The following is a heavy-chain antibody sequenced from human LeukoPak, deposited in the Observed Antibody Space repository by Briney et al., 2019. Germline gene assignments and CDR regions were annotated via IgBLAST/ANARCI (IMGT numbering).Heavy chain of an antibody. CDR3: ARQGYSSSQDY. V-gene: IGHV4-59*08. J-gene: IGHJ4*02. Sequence: SETLSLTCTVSGGSISSYYWSWIRQPPGKGLEWIGYIYYSGSTNYSPSLKGRVTISVDTSKNQFSLKLSSVTAADTAVYYCARQGYSSSQDYWGQGTLVTVSS. CDR2: IYYSGST. CDR1: GGSISSYY. D-gene: IGHD6-6*01.